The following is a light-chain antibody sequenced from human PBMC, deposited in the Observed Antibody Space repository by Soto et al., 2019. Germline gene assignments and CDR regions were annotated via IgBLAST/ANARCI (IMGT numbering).Light chain of an antibody. CDR1: SSDVGGYNF. CDR3: SSYTSSNTLV. V-gene: IGLV2-14*01. Sequence: QSVLTQPASVSGSPGQSITISCTGTSSDVGGYNFVSWYQHHPGKAPKLMIYEVNRRPSGVSNRFSGSKSANTASLTISGLQDEDEADYYCSSYTSSNTLVFGGGTKLTVL. CDR2: EVN. J-gene: IGLJ3*02.